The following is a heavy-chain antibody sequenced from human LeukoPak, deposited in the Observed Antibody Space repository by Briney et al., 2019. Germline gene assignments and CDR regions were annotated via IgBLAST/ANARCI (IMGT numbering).Heavy chain of an antibody. D-gene: IGHD2-15*01. CDR3: AREVVVAATGSGAFDY. CDR2: INPSGGST. Sequence: ASVKVSCKASGYTFISYYMHWVRQAPGQGLEWMGIINPSGGSTSYAQKFQGRVTMTRDTSTSTVYMELSSLRSEDTAVYYCAREVVVAATGSGAFDYWGQGTLDTVSS. V-gene: IGHV1-46*01. CDR1: GYTFISYY. J-gene: IGHJ4*02.